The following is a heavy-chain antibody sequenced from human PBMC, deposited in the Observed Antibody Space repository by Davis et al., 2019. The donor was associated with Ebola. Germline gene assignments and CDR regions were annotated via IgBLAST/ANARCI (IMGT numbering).Heavy chain of an antibody. J-gene: IGHJ4*02. V-gene: IGHV3-74*01. CDR2: INSDGSST. Sequence: PGGSLRLSCAASGFTFSSYWMHWVRQAPGKGLVWVSRINSDGSSTSYADSVKGRFTISRDNAKNTLYLQMNSLRAEDTAVYYCARGGLRTFGVVWVDYWGQGTLVTVSS. CDR3: ARGGLRTFGVVWVDY. CDR1: GFTFSSYW. D-gene: IGHD3-3*01.